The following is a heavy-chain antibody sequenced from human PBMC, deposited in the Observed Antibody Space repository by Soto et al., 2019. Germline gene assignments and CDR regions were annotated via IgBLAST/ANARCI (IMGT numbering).Heavy chain of an antibody. Sequence: LSLSCAASECSFSDYAMSWVRQAPGKGLEWVSVISESGGSTHYADSVRGRFTVSRDNSKNSLSLRMNSLRDEDTAVYFCAKRSPYSSGWYSPIFDYWGQGALVTVSS. CDR3: AKRSPYSSGWYSPIFDY. CDR1: ECSFSDYA. V-gene: IGHV3-23*01. D-gene: IGHD6-13*01. J-gene: IGHJ4*02. CDR2: ISESGGST.